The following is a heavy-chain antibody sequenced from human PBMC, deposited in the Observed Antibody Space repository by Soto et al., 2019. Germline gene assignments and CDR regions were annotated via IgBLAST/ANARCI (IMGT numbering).Heavy chain of an antibody. CDR3: ARAVKEWLRSNYYYYGMDV. D-gene: IGHD5-12*01. J-gene: IGHJ6*02. V-gene: IGHV4-39*07. CDR2: IYHSGST. Sequence: PSETLSLTCTVSGDSISSSNYYWGWIRQPPGKGLEWIGYIYHSGSTYYNPSLKSRVTISVDTSKNQFSLKLSSVTAADTAVYYCARAVKEWLRSNYYYYGMDVWGQGTTVTVSS. CDR1: GDSISSSNYY.